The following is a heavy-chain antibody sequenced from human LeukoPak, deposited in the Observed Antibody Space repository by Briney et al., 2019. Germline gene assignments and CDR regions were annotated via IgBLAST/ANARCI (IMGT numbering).Heavy chain of an antibody. CDR2: IYSGGST. CDR1: GFTVSSNY. D-gene: IGHD3-3*01. V-gene: IGHV3-66*01. CDR3: ARDGDFWSAQGAFDI. J-gene: IGHJ3*02. Sequence: GGSLRLSCAASGFTVSSNYMSWVRQAPGKGLEWVSVIYSGGSTYYADSVKGRFTISRDNAKKSLYLQMNSLRAEDTAVYYCARDGDFWSAQGAFDIWGQGTMVTVSS.